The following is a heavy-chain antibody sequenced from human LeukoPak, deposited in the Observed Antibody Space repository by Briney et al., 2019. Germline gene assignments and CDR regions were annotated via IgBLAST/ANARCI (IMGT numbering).Heavy chain of an antibody. D-gene: IGHD4-17*01. Sequence: PGGSLRPSCAASGFTFSSYAMSWVRQAPGKGLEWISAISGSGGSTYYADSAKGRFTISRDNSQNTLYLQMNSLRAEDTAVYYCARDYADYVGYFFFDYWGQGTLVTVSS. CDR1: GFTFSSYA. J-gene: IGHJ4*02. CDR2: ISGSGGST. CDR3: ARDYADYVGYFFFDY. V-gene: IGHV3-23*01.